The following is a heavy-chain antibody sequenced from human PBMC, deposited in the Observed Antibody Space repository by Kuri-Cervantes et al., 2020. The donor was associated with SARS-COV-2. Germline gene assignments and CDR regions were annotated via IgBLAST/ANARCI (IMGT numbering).Heavy chain of an antibody. Sequence: GSLRLSCTVSGGSISGHYWSWIRQPPGKGLEWIGSIYHSGSTYYNPSLKSRVTISVDTSKNQFSLKLSSVTAADTAVYYCAREDSSSWLYSYDYWGQGTLVTVSS. CDR3: AREDSSSWLYSYDY. J-gene: IGHJ4*02. CDR1: GGSISGHY. V-gene: IGHV4-38-2*02. CDR2: IYHSGST. D-gene: IGHD6-13*01.